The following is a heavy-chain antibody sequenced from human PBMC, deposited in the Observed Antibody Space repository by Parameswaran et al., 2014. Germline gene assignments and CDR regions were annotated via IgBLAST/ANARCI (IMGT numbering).Heavy chain of an antibody. J-gene: IGHJ6*02. Sequence: WIRQPPGKGLEWVSYISSSSSTIYYADSVKGRFTISRDNAKNSLYLQMNSLRAEDTAVYYCAREVDYDILTGYYTYYYYYGMDVWGQGTTVTVSS. CDR2: ISSSSSTI. V-gene: IGHV3-48*04. CDR3: AREVDYDILTGYYTYYYYYGMDV. D-gene: IGHD3-9*01.